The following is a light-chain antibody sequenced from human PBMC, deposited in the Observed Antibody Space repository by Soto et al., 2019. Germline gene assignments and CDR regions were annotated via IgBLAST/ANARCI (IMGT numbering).Light chain of an antibody. V-gene: IGLV2-8*01. Sequence: QSVLTQPPSASGSPGQSVIISCTGTSSDIGGYKYVSWYQQHPGKAPKLIIYEVSKRPSGVPGRFSGSKSGNTASLTVSGLQAEDEADYYCSSYGGSNNFVLFGGGTKLTVL. CDR3: SSYGGSNNFVL. CDR1: SSDIGGYKY. CDR2: EVS. J-gene: IGLJ2*01.